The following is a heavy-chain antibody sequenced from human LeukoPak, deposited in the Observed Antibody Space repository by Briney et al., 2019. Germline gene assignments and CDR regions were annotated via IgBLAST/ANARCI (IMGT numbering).Heavy chain of an antibody. CDR1: GFTFSSLA. CDR2: ISGSGGGT. J-gene: IGHJ4*02. Sequence: PGGSLRLSCAASGFTFSSLAMSRVRQAPGKGLEWVSTISGSGGGTYYADSVKGRFTISRDNSKNTLYLQMNSLRAEDTAVYYCAKRLAHTGFDYWGQGTLVTVSS. D-gene: IGHD2-21*01. V-gene: IGHV3-23*01. CDR3: AKRLAHTGFDY.